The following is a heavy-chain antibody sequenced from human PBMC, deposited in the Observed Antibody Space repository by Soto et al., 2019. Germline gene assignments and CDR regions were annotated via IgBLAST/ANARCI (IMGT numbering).Heavy chain of an antibody. Sequence: QVQLVQSGAEVKKPGASVKVSCKASGYTFTSYGISWVRQAPGQGLEWMGWISAYNGNTNYAQKLQGRVTMTTGTSTSTAYMELRSLRSDDTAVYYCARVVVATIHYYYYYMDVWGKGTTVTVSS. D-gene: IGHD5-12*01. CDR3: ARVVVATIHYYYYYMDV. CDR1: GYTFTSYG. J-gene: IGHJ6*03. CDR2: ISAYNGNT. V-gene: IGHV1-18*01.